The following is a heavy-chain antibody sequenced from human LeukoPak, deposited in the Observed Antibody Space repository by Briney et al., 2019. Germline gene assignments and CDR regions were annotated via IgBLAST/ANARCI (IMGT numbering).Heavy chain of an antibody. CDR1: GFTFDDYT. J-gene: IGHJ5*02. V-gene: IGHV3-43*01. CDR3: AGGSGSYYNWFDP. Sequence: PGGSLRLSCAASGFTFDDYTMHWVRHAPGKGLEWVSLISWDGGSTYYADSVKGRFTISRDNSKNSLYLQMNSLRTEDTALYYCAGGSGSYYNWFDPWGQGTLVTVSS. D-gene: IGHD1-26*01. CDR2: ISWDGGST.